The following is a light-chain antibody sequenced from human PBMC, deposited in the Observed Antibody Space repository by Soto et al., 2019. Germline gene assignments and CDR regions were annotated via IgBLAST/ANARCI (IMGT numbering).Light chain of an antibody. CDR1: QSVSSY. CDR2: DAS. J-gene: IGKJ1*01. Sequence: EIVLTQSPAILSMSPGERATLSCRASQSVSSYFAWYQQKPGQAPRLLIYDASNRATGVPARFSGSGSGTAFTLTISSLEPEDVAVYYCQQRRYWPVTFGQGTKVEIK. CDR3: QQRRYWPVT. V-gene: IGKV3-11*01.